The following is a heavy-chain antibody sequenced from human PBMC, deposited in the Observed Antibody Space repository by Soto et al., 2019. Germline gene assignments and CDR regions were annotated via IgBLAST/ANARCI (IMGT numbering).Heavy chain of an antibody. CDR3: AKTWSLLQHYAFDI. CDR2: ISCSSEFI. J-gene: IGHJ3*02. D-gene: IGHD3-10*01. Sequence: EVQLLESGGGLAQPGGSLRLSCAASGFTFSSYAMNWVRQAPGKGLEWVSSISCSSEFIYYADSVKGRFTISRDNSKNTLYLQINSLRAEDTAVYYCAKTWSLLQHYAFDIWGQGTMVTVSS. V-gene: IGHV3-23*01. CDR1: GFTFSSYA.